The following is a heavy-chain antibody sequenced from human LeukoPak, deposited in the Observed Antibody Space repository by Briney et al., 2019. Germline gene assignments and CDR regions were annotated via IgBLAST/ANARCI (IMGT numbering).Heavy chain of an antibody. J-gene: IGHJ6*02. Sequence: SETLSLTCTVSGGSVNNGGYYWSWIRQPLGKGLEWIGEINHSGSTNYNPSLKSRVTISVDTSKNQFSLKLSSVTAADTAVYYCARGLGINDYVWGDYGMDVWGQGTTVTVSS. V-gene: IGHV4-61*08. CDR1: GGSVNNGGYY. CDR2: INHSGST. D-gene: IGHD3-16*01. CDR3: ARGLGINDYVWGDYGMDV.